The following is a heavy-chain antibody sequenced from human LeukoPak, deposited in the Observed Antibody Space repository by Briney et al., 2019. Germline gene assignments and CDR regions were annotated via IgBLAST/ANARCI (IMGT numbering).Heavy chain of an antibody. CDR1: GYSISSGYY. CDR2: IYHSGST. Sequence: WETLSLTCAVSGYSISSGYYWGCIRQPPGKGLEWIGSIYHSGSTYYNPSLKSRVTISVDTSKNQFSLKLSSVTAADTAVYYCARHIRDYSNLYYFDYWGQRNLVTVSS. J-gene: IGHJ4*02. D-gene: IGHD4-11*01. V-gene: IGHV4-38-2*01. CDR3: ARHIRDYSNLYYFDY.